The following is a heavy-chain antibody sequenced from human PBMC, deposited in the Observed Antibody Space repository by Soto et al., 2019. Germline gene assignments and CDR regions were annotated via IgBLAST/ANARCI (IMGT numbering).Heavy chain of an antibody. V-gene: IGHV3-23*01. Sequence: EVQLLESGGGLVQPGGSLRLSCAASGFTFSNYGMTWVRQAPGKGLEWVSGISGGGGATYDADSVKGRFTVSRDNLKNTVFLQMNSLRAEDTAVYFCAKLPYYGSGSSYKGFQRVGYYGMDVWGQGTTVTVSS. CDR3: AKLPYYGSGSSYKGFQRVGYYGMDV. CDR1: GFTFSNYG. D-gene: IGHD3-10*01. J-gene: IGHJ6*02. CDR2: ISGGGGAT.